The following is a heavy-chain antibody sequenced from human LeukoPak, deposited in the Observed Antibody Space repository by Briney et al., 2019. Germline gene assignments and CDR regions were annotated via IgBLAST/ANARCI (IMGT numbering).Heavy chain of an antibody. J-gene: IGHJ4*02. CDR3: ARTPPPTYYYDSSGYYPVYYFDY. Sequence: GGSLRLSCAVSGFTFSNYWMSWVRQAPGKGLEWVANIKQDGSEKYYVDSVKGRFTISRDNAKNSLFLQMNSLRVEDTAVYYCARTPPPTYYYDSSGYYPVYYFDYWGQGTLVTVSS. CDR2: IKQDGSEK. V-gene: IGHV3-7*03. CDR1: GFTFSNYW. D-gene: IGHD3-22*01.